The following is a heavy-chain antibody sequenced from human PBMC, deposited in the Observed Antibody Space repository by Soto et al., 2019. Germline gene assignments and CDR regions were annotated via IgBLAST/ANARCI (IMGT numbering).Heavy chain of an antibody. CDR1: GGTFSSYA. J-gene: IGHJ4*02. D-gene: IGHD1-26*01. Sequence: SVKVSCKASGGTFSSYAISWVRQAPGQGLEWMGGIIPIFGTANYAQKFQGRVTITADESTSTAYMELSSLRSEDTAVYYCARVHLSGSYHFDYWGQGTLVTVSS. V-gene: IGHV1-69*13. CDR3: ARVHLSGSYHFDY. CDR2: IIPIFGTA.